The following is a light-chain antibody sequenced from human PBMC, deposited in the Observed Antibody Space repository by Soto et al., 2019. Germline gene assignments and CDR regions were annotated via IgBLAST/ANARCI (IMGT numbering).Light chain of an antibody. CDR2: AAS. J-gene: IGKJ2*01. CDR1: QSVSRY. Sequence: DIQMTQSPSSLSASVGDRVIITCRASQSVSRYLNWYQQKPGKAPKLLIFAASSLPSGAPSRFSGSGSGTDFTLTISSLQPEDFATYYCQQSSSTPNTFGQGTKLEIK. V-gene: IGKV1-39*01. CDR3: QQSSSTPNT.